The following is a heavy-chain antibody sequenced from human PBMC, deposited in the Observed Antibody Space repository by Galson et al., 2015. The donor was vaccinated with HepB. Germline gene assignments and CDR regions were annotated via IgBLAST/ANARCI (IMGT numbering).Heavy chain of an antibody. D-gene: IGHD6-19*01. CDR1: GFTFHTKS. CDR3: AKDWQWLTDY. J-gene: IGHJ4*02. Sequence: SLRLSCAASGFTFHTKSMHWVRQAPGKGLEWLAIISSDSSIVYYADSVRGRFTISRDNSKNTLYLQMNSLRIEDTAVYYCAKDWQWLTDYWGQGILVTVSS. V-gene: IGHV3-30-3*01. CDR2: ISSDSSIV.